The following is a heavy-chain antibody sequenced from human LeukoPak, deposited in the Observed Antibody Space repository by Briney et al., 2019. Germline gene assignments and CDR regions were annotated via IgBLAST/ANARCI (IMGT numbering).Heavy chain of an antibody. CDR1: GGTFSSYA. V-gene: IGHV1-69*05. CDR3: ARVPTVTHYYYYMDV. Sequence: SVKVSCKASGGTFSSYAISWVPQAPGQGLEWMGRIIPIFGTANYAQKFQGRVTITTDESTSTAYMELSSLRSEDTAVYFCARVPTVTHYYYYMDVWGKGTTVTVAS. D-gene: IGHD4-17*01. CDR2: IIPIFGTA. J-gene: IGHJ6*03.